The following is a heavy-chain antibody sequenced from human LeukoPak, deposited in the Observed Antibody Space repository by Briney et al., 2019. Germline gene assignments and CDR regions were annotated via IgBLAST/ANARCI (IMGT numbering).Heavy chain of an antibody. V-gene: IGHV4-34*01. CDR3: ARGVVAVETGAFDI. CDR2: INHSGST. D-gene: IGHD6-19*01. Sequence: NPSETLSLTCAVYGGSFSGYYWSWIRQPPGEGMEWIGEINHSGSTNYNPSLKSRVTISVDTSKNQFSLKLSSVTAADTAVYYCARGVVAVETGAFDIWGQGTMVTVSS. CDR1: GGSFSGYY. J-gene: IGHJ3*02.